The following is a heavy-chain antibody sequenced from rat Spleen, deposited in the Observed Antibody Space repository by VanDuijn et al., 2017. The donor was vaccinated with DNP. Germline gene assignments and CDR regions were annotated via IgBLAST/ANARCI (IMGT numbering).Heavy chain of an antibody. V-gene: IGHV2-6*01. J-gene: IGHJ2*01. CDR3: ARLLDY. CDR2: ISSGGST. Sequence: QVQLKESGPGMVQPSQTLSLTCTVSGFSLTDYSVHWVRQPPGKVLEWIAAISSGGSTYYNSALKSRLSISRDTSKSQVFLKMNSVQTEDTAMYFCARLLDYWGQGVMVTVSS. CDR1: GFSLTDYS.